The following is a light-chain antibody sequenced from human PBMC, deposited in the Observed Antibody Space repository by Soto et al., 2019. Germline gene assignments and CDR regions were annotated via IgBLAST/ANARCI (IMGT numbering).Light chain of an antibody. J-gene: IGLJ2*01. Sequence: NFMLTQPHSVSESPGKTVIITCTRSSGNIASYYVQWYQQRPGSAPTIVIYEDKKRPPGVPDRFSGSIDRSSSSASLTISGLKTEEEAYYYCQSYDMANHVVLGGGTKLTVL. CDR3: QSYDMANHVV. CDR2: EDK. CDR1: SGNIASYY. V-gene: IGLV6-57*04.